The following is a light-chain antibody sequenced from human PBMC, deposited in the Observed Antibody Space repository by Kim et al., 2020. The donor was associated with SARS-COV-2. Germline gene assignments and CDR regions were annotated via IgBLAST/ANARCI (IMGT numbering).Light chain of an antibody. CDR1: SSNIGSNI. Sequence: QSVLTQPPSGSGPPGQWVTISCSGSSSNIGSNIVNWFQQLPGTAPQLLIYTYTKRPSGVPDRFSGSKSGTSASLAISGLQTEDEADYYCASWDDRLNGIVFGGGTQLTVL. CDR2: TYT. CDR3: ASWDDRLNGIV. V-gene: IGLV1-44*01. J-gene: IGLJ3*02.